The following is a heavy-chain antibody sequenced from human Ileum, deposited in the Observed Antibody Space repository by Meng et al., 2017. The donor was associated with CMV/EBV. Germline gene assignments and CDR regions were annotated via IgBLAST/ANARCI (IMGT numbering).Heavy chain of an antibody. D-gene: IGHD3-3*01. CDR1: GGSISSSSYY. CDR2: IYYSGST. J-gene: IGHJ5*02. Sequence: SETLSLTCTVSGGSISSSSYYWGWIRQPPGKGLEWIGSIYYSGSTYYNPSLKSRVTISVDTSKNQFSLKLSSVTAADTAVYYCARVGSFTIFGVVTYNWFDPWGQGTLVTVSS. CDR3: ARVGSFTIFGVVTYNWFDP. V-gene: IGHV4-39*01.